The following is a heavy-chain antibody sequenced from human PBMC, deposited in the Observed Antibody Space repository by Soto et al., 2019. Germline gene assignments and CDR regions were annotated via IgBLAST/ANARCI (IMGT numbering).Heavy chain of an antibody. CDR1: GFTFSSYA. V-gene: IGHV3-23*01. CDR2: ISGSGGST. CDR3: AKRDYDFWSGYYPYYYYYGMDV. D-gene: IGHD3-3*01. J-gene: IGHJ6*02. Sequence: PGGSLRLSCAASGFTFSSYAMSWVRQAPGKRLEWVSAISGSGGSTYYAYSVKGRFTISRDNCKNTLYLQMNSPRAEDTAVYYCAKRDYDFWSGYYPYYYYYGMDVWGQGTTVTVS.